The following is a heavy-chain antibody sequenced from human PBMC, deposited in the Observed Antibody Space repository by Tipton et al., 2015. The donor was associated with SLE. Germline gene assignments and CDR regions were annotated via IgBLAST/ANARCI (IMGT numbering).Heavy chain of an antibody. V-gene: IGHV4-59*12. CDR3: ARGNYASESYYRLYMDV. CDR2: IYYTGST. D-gene: IGHD3-10*01. Sequence: TLSLTCTVSGSSLTGSYWSWIRQPPGKGLEWIGYIYYTGSTKFEPSLKSRVTFSVDRSKNQFSLNLRSVTAADTAVYYCARGNYASESYYRLYMDVWGKGTTVTVSS. J-gene: IGHJ6*03. CDR1: GSSLTGSY.